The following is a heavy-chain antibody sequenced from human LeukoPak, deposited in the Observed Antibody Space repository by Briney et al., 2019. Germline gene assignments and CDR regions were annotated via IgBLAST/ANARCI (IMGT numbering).Heavy chain of an antibody. D-gene: IGHD3-22*01. CDR1: GFTFSSYS. CDR3: ARDVNYYDSSGYYY. V-gene: IGHV3-21*01. Sequence: GGSLRPSCAASGFTFSSYSMNWVRQAPGKGLEWVSSISSSSSYIYYADSVKGRFTISRDNAKNSLYLQMNSLRAEDTAVYYCARDVNYYDSSGYYYWGQGTLVTVSS. J-gene: IGHJ4*02. CDR2: ISSSSSYI.